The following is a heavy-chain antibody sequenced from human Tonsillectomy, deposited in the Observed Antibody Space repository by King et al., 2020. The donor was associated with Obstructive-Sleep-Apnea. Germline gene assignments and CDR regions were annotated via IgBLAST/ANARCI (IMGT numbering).Heavy chain of an antibody. CDR1: GDSISNNY. CDR3: ARRHGGGTVSFDS. J-gene: IGHJ4*02. D-gene: IGHD2-15*01. CDR2: GYDSGNT. Sequence: VQLQESGPGLVKPSETLSLTCSVSGDSISNNYWSWIRQPPGKGLEWIGCGYDSGNTNYNPSLKSRVTISVDTSKNQLSLKLSSVTAADTAVYHCARRHGGGTVSFDSWGQGTLVTVSS. V-gene: IGHV4-59*08.